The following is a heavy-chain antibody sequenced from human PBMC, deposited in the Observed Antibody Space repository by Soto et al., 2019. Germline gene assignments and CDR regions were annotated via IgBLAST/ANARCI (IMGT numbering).Heavy chain of an antibody. D-gene: IGHD3-16*01. CDR2: IYYSGST. CDR1: GGSINTYY. J-gene: IGHJ3*02. CDR3: ARDAGGRGNGAFEI. Sequence: QVQLQESGPGLVKPSETLSLTCTVSGGSINTYYWSWMRQPPGNGLEGIGYIYYSGSTNSNPSLKSRVTISEDTSKNQLSLKLSSVTAADTAVYYCARDAGGRGNGAFEIWGQGPMVTVSS. V-gene: IGHV4-59*01.